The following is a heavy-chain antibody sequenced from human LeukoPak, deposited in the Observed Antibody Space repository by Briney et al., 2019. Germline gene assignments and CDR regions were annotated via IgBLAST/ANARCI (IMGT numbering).Heavy chain of an antibody. CDR2: ISGSGGST. V-gene: IGHV3-23*01. Sequence: PGGSLRLSCAASGFTVSSNYMSWVRQAPGKGLEWVSAISGSGGSTYYADSVKGRFTISRDNSKNTLYLQMNSLRAEDTAVYYCAKVSTTYYYDSSGYCFDYWGQGTLVTVSS. CDR1: GFTVSSNY. CDR3: AKVSTTYYYDSSGYCFDY. J-gene: IGHJ4*02. D-gene: IGHD3-22*01.